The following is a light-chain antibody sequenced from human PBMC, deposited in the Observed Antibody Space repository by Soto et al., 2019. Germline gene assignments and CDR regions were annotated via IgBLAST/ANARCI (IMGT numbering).Light chain of an antibody. CDR2: DAS. CDR1: QSVSTF. V-gene: IGKV3-11*01. Sequence: EIVLTQSPATLSLSPGERATLSCRASQSVSTFLGWYQQKPGQAPRLLISDASNRATGIPARFSGSGSVTDFTLTISSLEPEDFAIYYCQQRSNWPPTFGQGTRLEIK. CDR3: QQRSNWPPT. J-gene: IGKJ5*01.